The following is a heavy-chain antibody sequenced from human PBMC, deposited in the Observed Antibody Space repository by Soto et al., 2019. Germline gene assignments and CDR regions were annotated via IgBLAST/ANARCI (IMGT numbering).Heavy chain of an antibody. CDR2: SSAYNGNT. D-gene: IGHD3-22*01. CDR3: ARDLFTRIVVVTPGHAFDI. V-gene: IGHV1-18*04. CDR1: GYTFTSSG. Sequence: ASEKVSCKASGYTFTSSGTSFVRQAPAQGLEFMRWSSAYNGNTHYAQKLQGRVTMTTDTSTSTAYMEVRSLRSDDTAVYYCARDLFTRIVVVTPGHAFDIWGQGTMVTVSS. J-gene: IGHJ3*02.